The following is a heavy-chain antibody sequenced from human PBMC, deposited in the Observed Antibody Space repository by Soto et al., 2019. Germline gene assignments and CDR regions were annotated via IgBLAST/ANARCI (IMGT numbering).Heavy chain of an antibody. CDR1: GFPFSSYA. CDR3: ARVWGDSGRDYFDH. V-gene: IGHV3-30-3*01. J-gene: IGHJ4*02. D-gene: IGHD1-26*01. CDR2: ISHDGTNK. Sequence: QVQLVESGGGVVQPGTSLRLSCAASGFPFSSYAIHWVRQAPGKGLEWVAVISHDGTNKYYADSVKGRFTISRDNSKNPLYLQMNSLRAEDTALFYCARVWGDSGRDYFDHWGQGTLVTVSS.